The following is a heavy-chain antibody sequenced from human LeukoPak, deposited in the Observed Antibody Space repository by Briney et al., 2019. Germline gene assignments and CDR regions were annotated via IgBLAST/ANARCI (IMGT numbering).Heavy chain of an antibody. CDR1: GFTFSSYG. D-gene: IGHD2-8*01. J-gene: IGHJ4*02. Sequence: PGGSLRLSCAASGFTFSSYGMHWVRQAPGKGLEWVAFIRYDGSNKYYADSVKGRFTISRDNSKNTLYLQMNSLRAEDTAVYYCAKEILLYPPPAGTNWGQGTLVTVSS. CDR2: IRYDGSNK. CDR3: AKEILLYPPPAGTN. V-gene: IGHV3-30*02.